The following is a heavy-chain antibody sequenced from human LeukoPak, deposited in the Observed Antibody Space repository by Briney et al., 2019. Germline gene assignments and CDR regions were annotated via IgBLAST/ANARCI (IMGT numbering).Heavy chain of an antibody. J-gene: IGHJ4*01. V-gene: IGHV3-48*03. Sequence: GGSLRLSCAASGFTFRSYEMNWVRQAPGKGLEWVSYISRSGTTIYYVDSVKGRFTISRDNAKNSLYLQMNSLRAEDTAVYYCARDPPPYSSGWHRSVWGQGTLVTVSS. CDR1: GFTFRSYE. CDR2: ISRSGTTI. CDR3: ARDPPPYSSGWHRSV. D-gene: IGHD6-19*01.